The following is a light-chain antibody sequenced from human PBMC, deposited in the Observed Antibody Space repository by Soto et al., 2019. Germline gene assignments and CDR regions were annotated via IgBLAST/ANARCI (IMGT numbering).Light chain of an antibody. J-gene: IGKJ2*01. Sequence: EIVMTQSPATLSVSPGERATLSCRASQSVNNNLAWYQQKPGQAPRLLIYDASTRATGIPARFSGSGSGTEFTLTISSLQSEDFAVYYCQQYNDWPPMYTFGQGSKLEIK. CDR3: QQYNDWPPMYT. CDR1: QSVNNN. CDR2: DAS. V-gene: IGKV3-15*01.